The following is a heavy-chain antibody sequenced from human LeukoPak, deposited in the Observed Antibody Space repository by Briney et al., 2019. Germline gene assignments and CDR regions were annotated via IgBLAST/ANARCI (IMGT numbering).Heavy chain of an antibody. V-gene: IGHV1-8*02. CDR2: MNPNSGDT. CDR3: ARGRGTCSSTSCRDYYYYYYMDV. D-gene: IGHD2-2*01. CDR1: GSTFSSYD. Sequence: GASVKVSCKASGSTFSSYDINWVRQATGQGLEWMGWMNPNSGDTGYTQRFQGRVTMTRDTSISTAYMELSSLRSEDTAGYYCARGRGTCSSTSCRDYYYYYYMDVWGKGTTVTVSS. J-gene: IGHJ6*03.